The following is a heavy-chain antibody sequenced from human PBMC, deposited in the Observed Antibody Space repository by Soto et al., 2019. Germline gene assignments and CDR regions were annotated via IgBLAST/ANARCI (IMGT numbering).Heavy chain of an antibody. CDR2: IASRAHNYAT. V-gene: IGHV3-73*02. CDR1: GFSLSGSF. CDR3: AGLMDTLFERFDY. J-gene: IGHJ4*02. D-gene: IGHD5-18*01. Sequence: EVELVESGGGLVQPGGSLKLSCAASGFSLSGSFIHWVRQASGKGPEWVGRIASRAHNYATAYGTSVQGRFTVSRDDSLNTAYLPVNGLKTEDTAVYFCAGLMDTLFERFDYWGRGILVTVSA.